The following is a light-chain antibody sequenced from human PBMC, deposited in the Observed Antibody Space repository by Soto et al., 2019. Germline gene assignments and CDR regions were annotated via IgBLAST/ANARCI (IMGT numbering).Light chain of an antibody. CDR3: CSYATYFWV. CDR1: SSSEVGSKNF. J-gene: IGLJ3*02. Sequence: QLVLTQPASVSGSPGQSITISCIRTSSSEVGSKNFFSWYQKHPGKAPKLIIYEGTKRPSGVSDRFSGSKSGNTASLTVSGLQAEDEADYFCCSYATYFWVLGGGTKVTVL. V-gene: IGLV2-23*01. CDR2: EGT.